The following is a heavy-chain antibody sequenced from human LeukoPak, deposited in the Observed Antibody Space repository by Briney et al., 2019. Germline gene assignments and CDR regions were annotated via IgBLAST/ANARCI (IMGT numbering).Heavy chain of an antibody. CDR1: GGTFSSYT. J-gene: IGHJ6*03. Sequence: GSSVKVSCKASGGTFSSYTIGWARQAPGQGLEWMGRIIPILGIANYAQKFQGRVTITADKSTSTAYMELSSLRSEDTAVYYCARVSSTRKYYYYYMDVWGKGTTVTVSS. CDR3: ARVSSTRKYYYYYMDV. D-gene: IGHD2-2*01. V-gene: IGHV1-69*02. CDR2: IIPILGIA.